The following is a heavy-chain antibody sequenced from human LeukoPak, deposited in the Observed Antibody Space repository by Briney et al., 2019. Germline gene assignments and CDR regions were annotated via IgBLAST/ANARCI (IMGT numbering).Heavy chain of an antibody. V-gene: IGHV3-48*01. D-gene: IGHD3-16*02. J-gene: IGHJ4*02. CDR3: ARVRLRLGELSLHFDY. Sequence: GGSLRLSCAASGFTFSSYSMTWVRQAPGKGLEWVSYISSSSSTIYYADSVKGRFTISRDNPKNSLYLQMNSLRAEDTAVYYCARVRLRLGELSLHFDYWGQGTLVTVSS. CDR1: GFTFSSYS. CDR2: ISSSSSTI.